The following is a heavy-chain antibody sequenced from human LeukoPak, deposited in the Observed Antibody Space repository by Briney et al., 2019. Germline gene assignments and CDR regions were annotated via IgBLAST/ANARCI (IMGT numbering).Heavy chain of an antibody. Sequence: GASLQISCKGSGYNFTNYWISWGRQMPGKGLEWMGTIDPSDSYNNYSPSFQGHVTISADKSISTSYLQWSSLKASDTAMYYCARAYSRSRFDYWGQGTLVTVSS. CDR1: GYNFTNYW. CDR3: ARAYSRSRFDY. CDR2: IDPSDSYN. J-gene: IGHJ4*02. D-gene: IGHD6-6*01. V-gene: IGHV5-10-1*01.